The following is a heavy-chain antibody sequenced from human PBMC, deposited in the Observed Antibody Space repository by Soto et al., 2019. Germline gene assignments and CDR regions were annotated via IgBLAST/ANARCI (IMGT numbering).Heavy chain of an antibody. V-gene: IGHV4-34*01. J-gene: IGHJ6*04. CDR3: ARIRYYDFWSGSLMDV. Sequence: TSETLSLTCAVYGGSFSGYYWSWIRQPPGKGLEWIGEINHSGSTNYKPSLKSRVTISVDTSKDQFSLKLSSVTAADTAVYYCARIRYYDFWSGSLMDVWGKGTTVTVSS. CDR1: GGSFSGYY. CDR2: INHSGST. D-gene: IGHD3-3*01.